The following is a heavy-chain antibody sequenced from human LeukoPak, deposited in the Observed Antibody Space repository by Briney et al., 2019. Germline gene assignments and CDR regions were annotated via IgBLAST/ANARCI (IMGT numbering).Heavy chain of an antibody. CDR3: TRGYSISSEAHYGMDV. J-gene: IGHJ6*02. V-gene: IGHV3-74*01. CDR1: GFTFNHYW. D-gene: IGHD6-6*01. CDR2: LSNDGSTT. Sequence: PGGSLRLSCAASGFTFNHYWMNWVRQAPGKGLVSVSRLSNDGSTTSYVDSVKGRFTISRDNAKNTVYLQMNSLRAEDTAVYYCTRGYSISSEAHYGMDVWGQGNTVTVSS.